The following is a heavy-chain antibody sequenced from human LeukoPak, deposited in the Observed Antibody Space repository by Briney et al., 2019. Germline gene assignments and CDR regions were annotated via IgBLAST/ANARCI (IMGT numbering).Heavy chain of an antibody. J-gene: IGHJ5*02. Sequence: SETLSLTCAVYGGSFSGYYWSWIRQPPGKGLEWIGEINHSGSTNYNPSLKSRVTISVDTSKNQFSLKLSSVTAADTAVYYCASSPASYGSGKSWFDPWGQGTLVTVSS. D-gene: IGHD3-10*01. V-gene: IGHV4-34*01. CDR1: GGSFSGYY. CDR3: ASSPASYGSGKSWFDP. CDR2: INHSGST.